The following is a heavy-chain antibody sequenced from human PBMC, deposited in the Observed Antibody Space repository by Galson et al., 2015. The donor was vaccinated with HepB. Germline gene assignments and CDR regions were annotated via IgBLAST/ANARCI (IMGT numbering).Heavy chain of an antibody. J-gene: IGHJ4*02. CDR1: GFTFNNAW. V-gene: IGHV3-15*07. Sequence: SLRLSCAASGFTFNNAWMNWVRQAPGKGLEWVGRIKTKTDGGTTDYAAPVKGRFTFSRDDSKNTVFLQINSLKTEDTAVYYCTTSYFAGTTYLDYWGQGTLVTVSS. CDR3: TTSYFAGTTYLDY. D-gene: IGHD1-7*01. CDR2: IKTKTDGGTT.